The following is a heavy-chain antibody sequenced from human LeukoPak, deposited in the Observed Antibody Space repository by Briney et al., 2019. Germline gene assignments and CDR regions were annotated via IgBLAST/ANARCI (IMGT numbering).Heavy chain of an antibody. V-gene: IGHV1-69*13. D-gene: IGHD3-22*01. CDR3: ARVDPYYYDSSGYYNY. CDR1: GGTFSRYA. J-gene: IGHJ4*02. CDR2: IIPIFGTA. Sequence: ASVKVSCKASGGTFSRYAISWVRQAPGQGLEWMGGIIPIFGTANYAQKFQGRVTITADESTSTAYMELSSLRSEDTAVYYCARVDPYYYDSSGYYNYWGQGTLVTVSS.